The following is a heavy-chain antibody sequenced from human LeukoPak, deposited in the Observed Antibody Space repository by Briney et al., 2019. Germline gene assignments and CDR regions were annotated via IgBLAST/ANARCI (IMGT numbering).Heavy chain of an antibody. V-gene: IGHV4-34*01. CDR1: GGSFSGYY. D-gene: IGHD3-10*02. CDR3: ARGGPLYHYYVYNWFDP. CDR2: INHSGST. J-gene: IGHJ5*02. Sequence: PSETLSLTCAVYGGSFSGYYWSWIRQPPGKGLEWIGEINHSGSTNYNPSLKSRVTISVDTSKNQFSLKLSSVTAADTAVYYCARGGPLYHYYVYNWFDPWGQGTLVTVSS.